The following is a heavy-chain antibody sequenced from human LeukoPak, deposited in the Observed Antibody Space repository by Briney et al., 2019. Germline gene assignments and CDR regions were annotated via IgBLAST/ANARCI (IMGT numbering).Heavy chain of an antibody. J-gene: IGHJ6*02. D-gene: IGHD5-12*01. Sequence: SETLSLTCTVSGGSISSYYWSWIRQPPGKGPEWIGYIYYSGSTNYNPSLKSRVTISVDTSKNQFSLKLSSVTAADTAVYYCARHVATTWDYYYGMDVWGQGTTVTVSS. CDR2: IYYSGST. CDR1: GGSISSYY. V-gene: IGHV4-59*08. CDR3: ARHVATTWDYYYGMDV.